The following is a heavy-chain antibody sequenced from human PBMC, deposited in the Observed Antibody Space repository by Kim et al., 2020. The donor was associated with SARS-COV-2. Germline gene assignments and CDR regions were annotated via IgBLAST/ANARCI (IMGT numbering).Heavy chain of an antibody. J-gene: IGHJ6*03. V-gene: IGHV4-39*01. Sequence: YYHPPLKGRVTISLDTSKNRFSLRLSSVTAADTAVYYCARHYLRDYMDVWGKGTTVTVSS. CDR3: ARHYLRDYMDV.